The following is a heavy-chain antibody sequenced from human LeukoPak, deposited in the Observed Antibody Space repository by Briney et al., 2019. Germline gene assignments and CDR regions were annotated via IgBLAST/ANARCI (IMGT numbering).Heavy chain of an antibody. D-gene: IGHD4-17*01. CDR2: INHSGST. V-gene: IGHV4-34*01. J-gene: IGHJ4*02. Sequence: SETLSLTCAVYGGSFSGYYWSWIRQPPGKGLEWIGEINHSGSTYYNPSLKSRVTISVDTSKNQFSLKLSSVTAADTAVYYCARETDYGDYLGYFDYWGQGTLVTVSS. CDR3: ARETDYGDYLGYFDY. CDR1: GGSFSGYY.